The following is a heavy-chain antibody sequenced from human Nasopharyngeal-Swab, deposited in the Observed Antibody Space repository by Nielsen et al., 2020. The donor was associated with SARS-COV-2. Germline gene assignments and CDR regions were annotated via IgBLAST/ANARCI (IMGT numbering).Heavy chain of an antibody. Sequence: GESLKISCKGSGYSFTNYWIGWVRQMPGKGLERMGVIYPGDSNTRYSPSFQGQVTISADKSISTAYLEWSSLKASDTAMYYCARHGRRFYFDSSGYHDWGQGVLVTVTS. CDR2: IYPGDSNT. D-gene: IGHD3-22*01. CDR1: GYSFTNYW. V-gene: IGHV5-51*01. CDR3: ARHGRRFYFDSSGYHD. J-gene: IGHJ4*02.